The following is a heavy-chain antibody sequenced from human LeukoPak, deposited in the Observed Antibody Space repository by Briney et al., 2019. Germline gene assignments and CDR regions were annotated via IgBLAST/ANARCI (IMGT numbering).Heavy chain of an antibody. CDR2: ISSRSSYI. CDR1: GFTFSSYS. V-gene: IGHV3-21*01. Sequence: GGSLRLSCAASGFTFSSYSMNWVRQAPGKGLEWVSSISSRSSYIYYADSVKGRFTISRDNAKNSLYLQMNSLRAEDTAVYYCARDLDSSGYYEVDYWGQGTLVTVSS. D-gene: IGHD3-22*01. J-gene: IGHJ4*02. CDR3: ARDLDSSGYYEVDY.